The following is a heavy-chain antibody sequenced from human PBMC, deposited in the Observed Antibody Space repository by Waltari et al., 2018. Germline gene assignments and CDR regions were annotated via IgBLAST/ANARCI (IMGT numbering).Heavy chain of an antibody. Sequence: QLQLQESGPGLVTPSETLSLTCTVSGASISSSRYYWGWIRQSPGKGLEWIGSIYYSGSTYYNPTLKSRVTISGDTSKNQFSLKLSSVTAADTAVYYCARHWKRNGYRFDPWGQGTLVTVSS. J-gene: IGHJ5*02. D-gene: IGHD5-12*01. CDR3: ARHWKRNGYRFDP. V-gene: IGHV4-39*01. CDR2: IYYSGST. CDR1: GASISSSRYY.